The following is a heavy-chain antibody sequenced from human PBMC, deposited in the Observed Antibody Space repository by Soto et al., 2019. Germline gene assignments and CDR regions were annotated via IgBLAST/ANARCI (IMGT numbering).Heavy chain of an antibody. Sequence: SDILSLTFTISGGSISSSSYYWGWIRQPPGKGLEWIGSIYYSGSTYYNPSLKSRVTISVDTSMNQFSLKLSSVTAADTSVYYCACIFSGGYGYGFYYYGMDVWGQGTTVT. D-gene: IGHD5-18*01. J-gene: IGHJ6*02. CDR3: ACIFSGGYGYGFYYYGMDV. CDR2: IYYSGST. V-gene: IGHV4-39*01. CDR1: GGSISSSSYY.